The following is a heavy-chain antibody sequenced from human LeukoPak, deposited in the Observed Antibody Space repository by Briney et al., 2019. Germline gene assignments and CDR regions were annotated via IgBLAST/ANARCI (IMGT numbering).Heavy chain of an antibody. D-gene: IGHD3-22*01. CDR3: ASEAPYYYDSSGYYGMDWFDP. V-gene: IGHV1-18*01. CDR1: GYTFTSYG. J-gene: IGHJ5*02. Sequence: ASVKVSCKASGYTFTSYGISWVRQAPGQGLEWMGWISAYNGNTNYAQKLQGRVTMTTDTSTSTAYMELRSLRSDDTAVYYCASEAPYYYDSSGYYGMDWFDPWGQGTLVTVSS. CDR2: ISAYNGNT.